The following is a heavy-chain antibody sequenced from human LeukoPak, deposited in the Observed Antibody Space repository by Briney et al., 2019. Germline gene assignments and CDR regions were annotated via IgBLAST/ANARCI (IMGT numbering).Heavy chain of an antibody. D-gene: IGHD3-10*01. CDR3: ARDTGGLLWFGEFDENWFDP. Sequence: ASVKVSCMASGYTFTGYYMHWARQAPGQGLEWMGWINPNSGGTNYAQKFQGWVTMTRDTSISTAYMELSRLRSDDTAVYYCARDTGGLLWFGEFDENWFDPWGQGTLVTVSS. V-gene: IGHV1-2*04. CDR1: GYTFTGYY. J-gene: IGHJ5*02. CDR2: INPNSGGT.